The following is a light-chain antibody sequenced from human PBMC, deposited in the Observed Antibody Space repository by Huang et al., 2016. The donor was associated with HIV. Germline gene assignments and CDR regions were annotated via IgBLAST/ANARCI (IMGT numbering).Light chain of an antibody. CDR3: QHYSNCPWT. J-gene: IGKJ1*01. CDR2: KAS. Sequence: DIQMTQSPSNLSASVGDRVTITCRASQSIGSWLAWYQQKPEKAPKLLIYKASSLESGVPSRFSGSGSGTEFTLTISSLQPDDFATYYCQHYSNCPWTFGQGTKVEIK. CDR1: QSIGSW. V-gene: IGKV1-5*03.